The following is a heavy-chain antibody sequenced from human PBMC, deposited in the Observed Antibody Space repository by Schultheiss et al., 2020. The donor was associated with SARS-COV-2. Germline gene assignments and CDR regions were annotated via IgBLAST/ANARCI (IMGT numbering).Heavy chain of an antibody. D-gene: IGHD2-2*01. Sequence: SETLSLTCTVSGGSISSSSYYWSWIRQPPGKGLEWIGEINHSGSTNYNPSLKSRVTISVDTSKNQFSLKLSSVTAADTAVYYCARVGCSSTSCSYGMDVWGQGTTVTVSS. J-gene: IGHJ6*02. CDR2: INHSGST. CDR1: GGSISSSSYY. CDR3: ARVGCSSTSCSYGMDV. V-gene: IGHV4-39*07.